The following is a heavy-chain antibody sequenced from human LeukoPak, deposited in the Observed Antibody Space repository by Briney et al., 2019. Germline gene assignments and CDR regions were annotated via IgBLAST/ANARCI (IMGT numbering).Heavy chain of an antibody. CDR2: INHSGST. D-gene: IGHD3-22*01. CDR1: GGSISSSSYY. CDR3: ARGSYYYDSSGYYYDY. Sequence: PSETLSLTCTVSGGSISSSSYYWSWIRQPPGKGLEWIGEINHSGSTNYNPSLKSRVTISVDTSKNQFSLKLSSVTAADTAVYYCARGSYYYDSSGYYYDYWGQGTLVTVSS. V-gene: IGHV4-39*07. J-gene: IGHJ4*02.